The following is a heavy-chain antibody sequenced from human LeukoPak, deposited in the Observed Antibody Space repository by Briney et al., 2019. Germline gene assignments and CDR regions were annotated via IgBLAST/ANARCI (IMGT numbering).Heavy chain of an antibody. V-gene: IGHV3-30*04. D-gene: IGHD2-2*01. CDR3: ARDKTAGVPAAMNYYYYGMDV. CDR1: GFTFSSYA. Sequence: GRSLRLSCAASGFTFSSYAMHWVRQAPGKGLEWVAVISYDGSNKYYADSVKGRFTISRDNSKNTLYLQMNSLRAEDTAVYYCARDKTAGVPAAMNYYYYGMDVWGQGTRSPSP. J-gene: IGHJ6*02. CDR2: ISYDGSNK.